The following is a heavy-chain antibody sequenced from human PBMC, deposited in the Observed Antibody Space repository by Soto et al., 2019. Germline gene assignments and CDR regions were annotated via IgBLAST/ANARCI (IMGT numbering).Heavy chain of an antibody. D-gene: IGHD4-17*01. CDR2: VNWDGDTT. J-gene: IGHJ6*02. CDR3: AKGATVTTHYQYYGMDV. CDR1: GFTFDDFA. Sequence: GGALRLSCAASGFTFDDFAMCWVRQGPGQGLEWISLVNWDGDTTFYADSVKGRFIISRDNSKNSVYLQMNSLRSEDSAMYYCAKGATVTTHYQYYGMDVWGQGTTVTVSS. V-gene: IGHV3-43D*04.